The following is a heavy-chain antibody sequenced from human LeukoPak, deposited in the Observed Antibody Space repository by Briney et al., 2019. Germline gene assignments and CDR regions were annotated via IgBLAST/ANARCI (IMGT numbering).Heavy chain of an antibody. J-gene: IGHJ4*02. V-gene: IGHV5-51*01. CDR1: GYSFTSYW. Sequence: XCKGXGYSFTSYWIXWVRQMPGKGLEGMGIIYPGDSDTRYSPSFQGQVTISADKSISTAYLQWSSLKASDTAMYYCAKTPWRENYFDYWGQGTLVTVSS. D-gene: IGHD1-1*01. CDR3: AKTPWRENYFDY. CDR2: IYPGDSDT.